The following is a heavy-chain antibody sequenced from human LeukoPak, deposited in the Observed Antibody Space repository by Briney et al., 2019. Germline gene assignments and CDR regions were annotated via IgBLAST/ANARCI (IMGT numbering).Heavy chain of an antibody. J-gene: IGHJ4*02. CDR2: ISGSGGST. D-gene: IGHD3-10*01. CDR1: GFTFSSYG. CDR3: ANDRGMVRGVIPDY. V-gene: IGHV3-23*01. Sequence: QTGGSLRLSCAASGFTFSSYGMHWVRQAPGKGLEWVSAISGSGGSTYYADSVKGRFTISRDNSKNTLYLQMNSLRAEDTAVYYCANDRGMVRGVIPDYWGQGTLVTVSS.